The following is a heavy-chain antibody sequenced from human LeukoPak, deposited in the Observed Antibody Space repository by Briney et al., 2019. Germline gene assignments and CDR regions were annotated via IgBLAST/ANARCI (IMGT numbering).Heavy chain of an antibody. J-gene: IGHJ4*02. Sequence: GASVKVSCKASGYTFTSYGISWVRQAPGQGLEWMGIINPSGGSTSYAQKFQGRVTMTRDTSTSTVYMELSSLRSEDTAGYYCARVGGDYGGYVYYWGQGTLVTVSS. CDR3: ARVGGDYGGYVYY. D-gene: IGHD4-17*01. CDR1: GYTFTSYG. V-gene: IGHV1-46*01. CDR2: INPSGGST.